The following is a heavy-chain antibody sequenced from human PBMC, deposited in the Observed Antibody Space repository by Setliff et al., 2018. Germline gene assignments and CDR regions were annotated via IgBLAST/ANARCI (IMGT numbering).Heavy chain of an antibody. CDR1: GASISSGNDF. V-gene: IGHV4-61*09. D-gene: IGHD1-1*01. CDR3: ARSDDNFQYPDY. J-gene: IGHJ4*01. CDR2: IHTNGGT. Sequence: SETLSLTCSVSGASISSGNDFWNWIRQPAGKGLEWIGNIHTNGGTDYSPSLRSRVTISLGTSKNQFSLQLTSATAADTAIYYCARSDDNFQYPDYWGQGTLVTVSS.